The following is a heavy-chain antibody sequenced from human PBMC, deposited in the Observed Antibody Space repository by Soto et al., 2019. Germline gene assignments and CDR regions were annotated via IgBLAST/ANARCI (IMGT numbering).Heavy chain of an antibody. D-gene: IGHD3-9*01. CDR3: SRDFIYDILTEGFDP. CDR1: GFSFSKYK. Sequence: GGSLRLSCAASGFSFSKYKMNWVRQAPGKGLEWVSSITGDSSYTYYADSVEGRFTISRDNANNSLYLEMNSLGGEDTAIYYCSRDFIYDILTEGFDPWGQGTLVTVSS. CDR2: ITGDSSYT. J-gene: IGHJ5*02. V-gene: IGHV3-21*01.